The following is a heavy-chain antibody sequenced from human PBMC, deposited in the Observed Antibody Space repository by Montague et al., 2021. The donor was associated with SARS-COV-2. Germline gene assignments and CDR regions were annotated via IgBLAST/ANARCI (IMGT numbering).Heavy chain of an antibody. CDR1: GGSFSGFY. CDR2: INHGGST. Sequence: SETLSLTCAVSGGSFSGFYWSWVRQRPGKGLEWIGEINHGGSTNYNPSLKNRLTISADTSKNQFSLKLTSVAATDTAVYYCARLRDGVVPSPILGIGPYFTYYYMDVWGKGTTVTVS. J-gene: IGHJ6*03. V-gene: IGHV4-34*01. CDR3: ARLRDGVVPSPILGIGPYFTYYYMDV. D-gene: IGHD2-15*01.